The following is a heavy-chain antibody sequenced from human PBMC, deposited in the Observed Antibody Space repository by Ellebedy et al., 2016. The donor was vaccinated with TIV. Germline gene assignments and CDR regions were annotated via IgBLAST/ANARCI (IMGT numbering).Heavy chain of an antibody. CDR1: GFSLNDYY. J-gene: IGHJ5*02. Sequence: GGSLRLXCTASGFSLNDYYMSWIRQAPGKGLELVSYTTSSGVTIYYADSVKGRFIISRDTAKESLYLQMNSLRAEDTAIYYCARDPLGLRFLPGDPPWGQGSLVTVSS. D-gene: IGHD1-14*01. CDR2: TTSSGVTI. CDR3: ARDPLGLRFLPGDPP. V-gene: IGHV3-11*01.